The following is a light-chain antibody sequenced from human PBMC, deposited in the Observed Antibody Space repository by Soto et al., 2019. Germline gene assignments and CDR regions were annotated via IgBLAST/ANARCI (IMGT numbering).Light chain of an antibody. Sequence: EIVMTQSPATLSVSPGGRAALSCRASQSVSSKLAWYRQRPGQAPRLVIYDTSTRATGVPARFSGSGSGTDFTLTISRLEPEDFAVYYCQQRSNWPRTFGQGTKVDIK. V-gene: IGKV3-15*01. CDR3: QQRSNWPRT. CDR1: QSVSSK. CDR2: DTS. J-gene: IGKJ1*01.